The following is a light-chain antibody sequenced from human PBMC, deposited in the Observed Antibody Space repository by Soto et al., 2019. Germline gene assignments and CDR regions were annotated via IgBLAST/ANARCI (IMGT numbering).Light chain of an antibody. CDR2: AAS. J-gene: IGKJ2*01. Sequence: DIPMTQSPSSLSASVGDRVTITCRASQNINYYLSWYQHRPGKAPRLLIYAASSLQSGVPSRFSGAGSGTDFTLTISSLQPEDSAIYYCQQSDSNPSFGQGTKVAIK. CDR1: QNINYY. CDR3: QQSDSNPS. V-gene: IGKV1-39*01.